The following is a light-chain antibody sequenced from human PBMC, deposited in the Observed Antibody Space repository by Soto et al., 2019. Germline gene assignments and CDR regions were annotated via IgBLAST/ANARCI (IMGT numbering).Light chain of an antibody. V-gene: IGKV3-20*01. CDR1: QSIANNY. Sequence: EIVLTQSPATLSLSPGARATLSCRASQSIANNYLTWYQQKPGQAPRVLIYDASTRAAGIPDRFSGSGSGTDFTLTISRLEPEDSAVYYCQQYGGSPWTFGQGTKVDIK. J-gene: IGKJ1*01. CDR3: QQYGGSPWT. CDR2: DAS.